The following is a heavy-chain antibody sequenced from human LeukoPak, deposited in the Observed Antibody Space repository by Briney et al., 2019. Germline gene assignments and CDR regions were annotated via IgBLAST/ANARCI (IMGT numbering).Heavy chain of an antibody. Sequence: GGSLRLSCAVSEFTFSNYAMRWVRQPPGKGLEWLAVISSHGSAGYYAYSVRGRFTISRDNSKNTLYLQIDSLRFEDTAIYYCTRDAYNFNDFDYWGQGTLVSVSS. CDR3: TRDAYNFNDFDY. J-gene: IGHJ4*02. CDR2: ISSHGSAG. D-gene: IGHD5-24*01. V-gene: IGHV3-30*17. CDR1: EFTFSNYA.